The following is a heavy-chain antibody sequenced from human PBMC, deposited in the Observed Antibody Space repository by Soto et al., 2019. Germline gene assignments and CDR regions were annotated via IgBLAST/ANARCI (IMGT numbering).Heavy chain of an antibody. Sequence: QLQLQESGPGLVKPSETLSLTCTVSGGSISSSSYYWGWIRQPPGKGLEWIGSIYYSGSTYYNPSLKSRVTISVDTSKNQFSLKLSSVTAADTAVYYCARGDRYSSSSQRFDPWGQGTLVTVSS. J-gene: IGHJ5*02. D-gene: IGHD6-6*01. CDR3: ARGDRYSSSSQRFDP. V-gene: IGHV4-39*01. CDR1: GGSISSSSYY. CDR2: IYYSGST.